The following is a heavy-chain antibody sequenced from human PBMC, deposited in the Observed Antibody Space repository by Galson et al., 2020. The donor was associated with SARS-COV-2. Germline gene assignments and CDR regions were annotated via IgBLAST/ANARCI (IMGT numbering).Heavy chain of an antibody. Sequence: ETSETLSLTCTVSGGSISSYYWSWIRQPPGKGLEWIGYIYYSGSTNYNPSLKSRVTISVDTSKNQFSLKLSSVTAADTAVYYCARTPSHYVWGSDPVLWVGPWGQGTLVTVSS. CDR1: GGSISSYY. D-gene: IGHD3-16*02. V-gene: IGHV4-59*08. J-gene: IGHJ5*02. CDR2: IYYSGST. CDR3: ARTPSHYVWGSDPVLWVGP.